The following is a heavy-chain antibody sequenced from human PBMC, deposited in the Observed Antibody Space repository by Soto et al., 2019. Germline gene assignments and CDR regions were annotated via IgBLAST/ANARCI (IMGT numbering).Heavy chain of an antibody. J-gene: IGHJ4*02. CDR3: ARDRKSTPWYAADY. CDR2: ISGSGGYI. CDR1: GFTFSSYS. V-gene: IGHV3-21*01. Sequence: GSLRLSCEGSGFTFSSYSMNWVRQAPGKGLEWVSSISGSGGYIYYADSVKGRFTISRDNAKNSLYLQMTSLRDEDTALYYCARDRKSTPWYAADYWGQGSLVTVSS. D-gene: IGHD6-13*01.